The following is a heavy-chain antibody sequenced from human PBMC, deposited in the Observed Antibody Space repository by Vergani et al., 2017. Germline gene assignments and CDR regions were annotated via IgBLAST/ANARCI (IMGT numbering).Heavy chain of an antibody. CDR3: AKGGSIAVAEVSFDY. CDR1: GFTFSSYA. V-gene: IGHV3-23*01. Sequence: EVQLLESGGGLVQPGGSLRLSCAASGFTFSSYAMSWVRQAPGKGLEWVSAISGSGGSTYYADSVKGRFTISRDNAKNSLYLQMNSLRAEDTALYYCAKGGSIAVAEVSFDYWGQGTLVTVSS. J-gene: IGHJ4*02. CDR2: ISGSGGST. D-gene: IGHD6-19*01.